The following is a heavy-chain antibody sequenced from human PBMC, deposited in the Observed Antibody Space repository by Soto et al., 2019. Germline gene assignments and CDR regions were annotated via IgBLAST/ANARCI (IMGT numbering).Heavy chain of an antibody. V-gene: IGHV4-39*02. CDR1: GGPISTTFFY. CDR2: IYYSGTT. CDR3: ATERWAQPKWFDP. Sequence: SETLSLTCTVSGGPISTTFFYWGWIRQPPGKGLEWIASIYYSGTTFYNPSLKSRVTISVDTSKNQFSLNLTSVTAADTAVYYCATERWAQPKWFDPWGQGTLVTVSS. J-gene: IGHJ5*02. D-gene: IGHD1-26*01.